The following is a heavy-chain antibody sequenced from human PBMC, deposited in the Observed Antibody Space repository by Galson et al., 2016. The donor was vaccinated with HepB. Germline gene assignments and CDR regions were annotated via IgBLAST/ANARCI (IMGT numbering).Heavy chain of an antibody. V-gene: IGHV1-18*04. CDR1: GYTFTSYG. CDR3: ARDGRRIPHHYYNAMDV. CDR2: ISGYNGNA. D-gene: IGHD2-2*02. J-gene: IGHJ6*02. Sequence: SVKVSCKASGYTFTSYGISWVRQAPGQGLEWMGWISGYNGNARYTQKFQGRVTMTTDTSTSTAYMELRSLRSDDTAVYYCARDGRRIPHHYYNAMDVWGQGTTVTVSS.